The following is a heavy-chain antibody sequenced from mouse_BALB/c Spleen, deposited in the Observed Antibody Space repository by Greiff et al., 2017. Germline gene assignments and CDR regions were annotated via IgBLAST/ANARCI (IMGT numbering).Heavy chain of an antibody. V-gene: IGHV6-3*01. Sequence: VQLKESGGGLVQPGGSMKLSCVASGFTFSSYWMSWVRQSPEKGLEWVAEIRLKSDNYATHYAESVKGKFTISRDDSKSRLYLQMNSLRAEDTGIYYCTARATFAYWGQGTLVTVSA. D-gene: IGHD3-1*01. J-gene: IGHJ3*01. CDR2: IRLKSDNYAT. CDR1: GFTFSSYW. CDR3: TARATFAY.